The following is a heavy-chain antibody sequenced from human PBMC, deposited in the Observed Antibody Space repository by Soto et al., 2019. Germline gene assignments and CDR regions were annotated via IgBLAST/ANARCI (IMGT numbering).Heavy chain of an antibody. J-gene: IGHJ4*02. CDR1: GGSVSSGSYY. CDR2: KPYTGSP. CDR3: ARVSWGGDS. D-gene: IGHD7-27*01. V-gene: IGHV4-61*01. Sequence: QVQLQESGPGLVKPSETLSLTCSVSGGSVSSGSYYWSWIRQPPGKGLEWIGLKPYTGSPDYNPSLKGRVVISIDTSKNQFSLKLSSVTAADTAVYFCARVSWGGDSWGQGTLVTVSS.